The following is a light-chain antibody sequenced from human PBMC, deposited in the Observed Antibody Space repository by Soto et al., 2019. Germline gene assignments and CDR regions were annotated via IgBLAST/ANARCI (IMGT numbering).Light chain of an antibody. CDR3: QQYNSYSGT. CDR1: QSISSW. CDR2: KAS. Sequence: DIQMTQSPSTLSASVGDRVTITCRASQSISSWLAWYQQKPGKVPQLLIYKASSLESGVPSRFSGSGSGTEFTLTISSLQPDDFATYYCQQYNSYSGTFGKGTKVEIK. J-gene: IGKJ1*01. V-gene: IGKV1-5*03.